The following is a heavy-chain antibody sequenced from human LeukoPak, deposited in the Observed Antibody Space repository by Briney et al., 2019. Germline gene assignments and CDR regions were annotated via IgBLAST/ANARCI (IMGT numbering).Heavy chain of an antibody. CDR2: IYYSGST. CDR1: GGSISSSSYY. J-gene: IGHJ4*02. Sequence: KPSETLSLTCTVSGGSISSSSYYWAWIRQPPGKGLEWIATIYYSGSTYYNPSLKSRVTISVDTSKNQFSLKLSSVAAADTPVNSCASQDLAGGPTHYFDYWGQGTLVTVSS. D-gene: IGHD3-10*01. V-gene: IGHV4-39*01. CDR3: ASQDLAGGPTHYFDY.